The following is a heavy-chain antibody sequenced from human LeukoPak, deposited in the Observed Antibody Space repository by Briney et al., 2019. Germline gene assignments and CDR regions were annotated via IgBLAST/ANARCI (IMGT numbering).Heavy chain of an antibody. J-gene: IGHJ4*02. D-gene: IGHD3-22*01. Sequence: GGSLRLSCAASGFTFSTYVIHWVRQAPGKGLEWVGVISYDGSNEYSADSVKGRFTISRDNSKNTLYLQMNSLRAEDTAVYYCAKDRYDSPHFDYWGQGTLVTVSS. CDR1: GFTFSTYV. CDR2: ISYDGSNE. CDR3: AKDRYDSPHFDY. V-gene: IGHV3-30*04.